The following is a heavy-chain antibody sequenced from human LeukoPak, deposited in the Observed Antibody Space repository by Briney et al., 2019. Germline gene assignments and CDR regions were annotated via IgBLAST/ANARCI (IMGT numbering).Heavy chain of an antibody. Sequence: ASVKVSCKASGYTFTSYAMNWVRQAPGQGLEWMGWVNTNTGNPTYAQGFTGRFVFSLDASVSTAYLQISSLKAEDTAVYYCARWMDPPYFDYWGQGTLVTVSS. CDR1: GYTFTSYA. J-gene: IGHJ4*02. CDR2: VNTNTGNP. V-gene: IGHV7-4-1*02. D-gene: IGHD5-12*01. CDR3: ARWMDPPYFDY.